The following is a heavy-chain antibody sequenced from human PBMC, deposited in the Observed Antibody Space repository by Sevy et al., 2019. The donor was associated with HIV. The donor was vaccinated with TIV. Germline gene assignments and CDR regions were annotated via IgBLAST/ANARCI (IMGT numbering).Heavy chain of an antibody. CDR2: IWYDGSNK. D-gene: IGHD3-22*01. V-gene: IGHV3-33*01. J-gene: IGHJ4*02. Sequence: GGSLRLSCAASGFTFSSYGMHWVRQAPGKGLEWVAVIWYDGSNKYYADSVKGRFTISRDNSKNTLYLQMNSLRAEDTAVHYCARDHDSSGYFRIRYFDYWGQGTLVTVSS. CDR3: ARDHDSSGYFRIRYFDY. CDR1: GFTFSSYG.